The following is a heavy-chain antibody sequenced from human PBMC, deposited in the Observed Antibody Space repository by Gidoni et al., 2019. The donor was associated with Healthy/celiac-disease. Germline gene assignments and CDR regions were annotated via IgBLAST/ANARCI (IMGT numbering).Heavy chain of an antibody. J-gene: IGHJ4*02. Sequence: QVQLQQWGAGLLKPSETLSLTCAVYGGSFSGYYWSWIRQPPGKGLEWIGEINHSGSTNYNPSLKSRVTISVDTSKNQFSLKLSSVTAADTAVYYCARGLGRPGPGLDYWGQGTLVTVSS. CDR2: INHSGST. CDR1: GGSFSGYY. V-gene: IGHV4-34*01. CDR3: ARGLGRPGPGLDY. D-gene: IGHD3-10*01.